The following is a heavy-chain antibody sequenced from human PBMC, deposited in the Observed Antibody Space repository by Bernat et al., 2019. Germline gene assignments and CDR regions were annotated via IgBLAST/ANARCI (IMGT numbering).Heavy chain of an antibody. CDR1: GYTFTSYG. J-gene: IGHJ3*02. V-gene: IGHV1-18*01. D-gene: IGHD2-2*01. CDR2: ISAYNGNT. Sequence: QVQLVQSGAEVKKPGASVKVSCKASGYTFTSYGISWVRQAPGQGLEWMGWISAYNGNTNYVQKLQGRVTMTTDTSTSTAYMELRSLRSDDTAVYYCARDLGYCSSTSCYGGAFDIWGQGTMVTVSS. CDR3: ARDLGYCSSTSCYGGAFDI.